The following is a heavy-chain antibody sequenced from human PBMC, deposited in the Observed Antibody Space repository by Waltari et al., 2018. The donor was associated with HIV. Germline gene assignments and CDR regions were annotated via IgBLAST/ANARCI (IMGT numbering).Heavy chain of an antibody. CDR3: AKDPSGGWTEGGYYCDN. CDR1: GFTFSTFV. CDR2: IYYDGNNK. J-gene: IGHJ4*02. D-gene: IGHD1-26*01. V-gene: IGHV3-30*18. Sequence: QVQLVESGGGVVRPGTSLRLSCAASGFTFSTFVMHWVRQAPGKRVEVVSRIYYDGNNKYLADYENGRFTISRDNSKNTLYLEMHSLTLDDTAIYYCAKDPSGGWTEGGYYCDNWGQGTLVTVSS.